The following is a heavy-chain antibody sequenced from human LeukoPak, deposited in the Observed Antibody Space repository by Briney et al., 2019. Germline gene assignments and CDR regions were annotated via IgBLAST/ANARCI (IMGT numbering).Heavy chain of an antibody. CDR2: INPNSGDT. V-gene: IGHV1-2*02. D-gene: IGHD3-16*01. CDR1: GYTFTGYY. CDR3: ATQRGSYRWGTDFDY. J-gene: IGHJ4*02. Sequence: ASVKVSCKASGYTFTGYYMHWVRQAPGQGLEWMVWINPNSGDTKYAQKFQGRVTMTRDTSISTAYMELSRLRSDDTAVYYCATQRGSYRWGTDFDYWGQGTLVTVSS.